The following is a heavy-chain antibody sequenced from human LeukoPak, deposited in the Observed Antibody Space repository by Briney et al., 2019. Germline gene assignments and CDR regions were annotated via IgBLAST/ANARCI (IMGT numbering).Heavy chain of an antibody. V-gene: IGHV4-59*12. D-gene: IGHD3-16*01. CDR2: IYHSGST. CDR3: ASYGLSDDAFDI. Sequence: SETLSLTCTVSGGSISSYYWSWIRQPPGKGLEWIGYIYHSGSTYYNPSLKSRVTISVDRSKNQFSLKLSSVTAADTAVYYCASYGLSDDAFDIWGQGTMVTVSS. J-gene: IGHJ3*02. CDR1: GGSISSYY.